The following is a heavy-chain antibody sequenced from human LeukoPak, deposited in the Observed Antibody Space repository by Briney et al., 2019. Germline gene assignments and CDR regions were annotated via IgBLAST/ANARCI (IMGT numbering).Heavy chain of an antibody. Sequence: PGGSLRLSCAASGFSFSSYWMHWVRQAPGKGLVWVSRINSDGSSTSYADSVKGRFTISRDNAKNTLYLQMNSLRAEDTAVYYCARDGIYGDYGHWGQGILVTVSS. D-gene: IGHD4-17*01. CDR1: GFSFSSYW. V-gene: IGHV3-74*01. J-gene: IGHJ4*02. CDR2: INSDGSST. CDR3: ARDGIYGDYGH.